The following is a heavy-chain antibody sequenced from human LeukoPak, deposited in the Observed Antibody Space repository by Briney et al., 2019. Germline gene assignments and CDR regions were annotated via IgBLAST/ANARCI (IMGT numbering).Heavy chain of an antibody. CDR3: ARDGLRDYDSSGYYRIRGQFDY. CDR1: GFTFSSFW. J-gene: IGHJ4*02. V-gene: IGHV3-74*01. D-gene: IGHD3-22*01. CDR2: INSDGSST. Sequence: GGSLRLSCAASGFTFSSFWMHWVRQAPGKGLVWVSRINSDGSSTRYAASCKGRFTISRDNAKNTLYLQMNSLRAEDTAVYYCARDGLRDYDSSGYYRIRGQFDYWGQGTLVTVSS.